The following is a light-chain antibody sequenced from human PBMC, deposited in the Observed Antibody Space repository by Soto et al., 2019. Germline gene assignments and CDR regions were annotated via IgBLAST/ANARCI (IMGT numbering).Light chain of an antibody. V-gene: IGLV2-14*03. CDR3: ISYRGTSYV. CDR1: SSDVGGHNY. Sequence: QSVLTQPASVSGSPGQSITMSCAGSSSDVGGHNYVAWYQQHPGKAPKLLIYEVTNRPSGVSNSFSGSKSGNTASLTIPGLHAEHEADFYCISYRGTSYVFGTGTKVTVL. CDR2: EVT. J-gene: IGLJ1*01.